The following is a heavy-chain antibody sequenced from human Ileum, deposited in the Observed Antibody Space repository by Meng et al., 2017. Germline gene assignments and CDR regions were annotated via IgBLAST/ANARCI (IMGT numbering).Heavy chain of an antibody. D-gene: IGHD1-26*01. CDR1: GDSIADSSVA. Sequence: SQTLSLTCAVSGDSIADSSVAWNWIRQSPSRGLEWLGTTKYKSKWYYYYAESVKSRIIIKPDTSKNQSSLQLNSMTPDDTALYYCVRDHKWAFDIWDQGTVVTVSS. CDR2: TKYKSKWYY. V-gene: IGHV6-1*01. CDR3: VRDHKWAFDI. J-gene: IGHJ3*02.